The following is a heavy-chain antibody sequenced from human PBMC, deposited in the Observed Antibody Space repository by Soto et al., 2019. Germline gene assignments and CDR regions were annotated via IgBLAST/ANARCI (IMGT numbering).Heavy chain of an antibody. Sequence: QVQLVQSGAEVRKPGSSVKVSCKASGGTFSSYAISWVRQAPGQGLEWMGGIIPIFGTANYAQKFQGRVTITADESTSTAYMELSSLRSEDTAVYYCARGGSFVDSRWRTYNWFDPWGQGTLVTVSS. D-gene: IGHD6-13*01. CDR2: IIPIFGTA. CDR3: ARGGSFVDSRWRTYNWFDP. CDR1: GGTFSSYA. J-gene: IGHJ5*02. V-gene: IGHV1-69*01.